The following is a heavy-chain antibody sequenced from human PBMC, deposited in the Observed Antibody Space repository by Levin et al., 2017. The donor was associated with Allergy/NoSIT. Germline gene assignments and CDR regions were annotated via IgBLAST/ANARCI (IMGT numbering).Heavy chain of an antibody. D-gene: IGHD6-19*01. CDR1: GGSFSSYY. Sequence: SETLSLTCTVSGGSFSSYYWTWIRQTPGKGLEWIANIYSRGSTNYNPSLRSRVTISVDTSKKQVYLKLRSVTAADTAVYYCARQGLQLAPFAYWGQGTLVTVSS. V-gene: IGHV4-59*08. J-gene: IGHJ4*02. CDR2: IYSRGST. CDR3: ARQGLQLAPFAY.